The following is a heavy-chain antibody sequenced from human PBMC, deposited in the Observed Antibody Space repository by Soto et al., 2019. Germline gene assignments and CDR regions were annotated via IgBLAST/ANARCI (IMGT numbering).Heavy chain of an antibody. CDR2: ISWNSGNI. CDR1: GFTFEDYA. D-gene: IGHD5-12*01. CDR3: SKGLGIVATIDS. J-gene: IGHJ4*02. V-gene: IGHV3-9*01. Sequence: EVQLVESGGGLVQPGRSLGLSCAASGFTFEDYAMHWVRQVPGKGLEWVSGISWNSGNIGYADSLKGRFTISRDNAKKSLYLQMNSLRAEDTALYYCSKGLGIVATIDSWGQGTLVTVSS.